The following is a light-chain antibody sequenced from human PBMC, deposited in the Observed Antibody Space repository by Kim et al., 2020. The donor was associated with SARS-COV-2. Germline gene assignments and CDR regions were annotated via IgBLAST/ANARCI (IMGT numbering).Light chain of an antibody. CDR3: QLYDNPPFT. Sequence: SVGDRDTITGHACVDIRNYVKWYQQKPGKAPTLLIYGASNLEAGVPSRFSGSGAGSHFTFTISSLQPEDITTYYCQLYDNPPFTFGQGTKLEI. CDR2: GAS. J-gene: IGKJ2*01. CDR1: VDIRNY. V-gene: IGKV1-33*01.